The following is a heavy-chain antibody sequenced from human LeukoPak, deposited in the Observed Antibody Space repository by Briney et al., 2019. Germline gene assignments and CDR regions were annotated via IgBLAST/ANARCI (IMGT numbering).Heavy chain of an antibody. CDR3: ARDDPRITIFGVVISPFDY. V-gene: IGHV1-18*01. CDR2: ISAYNGNT. Sequence: ASVKVSCKASGYTFTRYGISGVRQAPGQGLEWMGWISAYNGNTNYAQKLQGRVTMTTDTSTSTAYMELRSLRSDDTAVYYCARDDPRITIFGVVISPFDYWGQGTLVTVSS. J-gene: IGHJ4*02. D-gene: IGHD3-3*01. CDR1: GYTFTRYG.